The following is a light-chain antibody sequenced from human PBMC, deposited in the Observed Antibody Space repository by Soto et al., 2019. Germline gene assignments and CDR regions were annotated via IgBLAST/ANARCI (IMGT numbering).Light chain of an antibody. CDR3: HQYAHSPLT. V-gene: IGKV3-20*01. CDR1: QSVDRNF. CDR2: DVS. J-gene: IGKJ4*01. Sequence: EIVLTQSPGTLSLSPGESATLSCRASQSVDRNFLAWFQHKPGQAPRLLIYDVSNRATGIPDRFSASGSGRDFTLTVSRLEPEDFAVYYCHQYAHSPLTFGGGTKVETK.